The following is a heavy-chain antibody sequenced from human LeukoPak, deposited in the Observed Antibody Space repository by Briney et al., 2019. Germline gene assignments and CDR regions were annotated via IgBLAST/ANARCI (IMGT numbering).Heavy chain of an antibody. V-gene: IGHV3-66*01. CDR2: TGGST. J-gene: IGHJ4*02. CDR3: SRGGYTSGWVRN. Sequence: TGGSTYYADSVKGRFTISRDNSKNTLYLQMNSLRAEDTGVYYCSRGGYTSGWVRNWGQGTLLTVSS. D-gene: IGHD6-19*01.